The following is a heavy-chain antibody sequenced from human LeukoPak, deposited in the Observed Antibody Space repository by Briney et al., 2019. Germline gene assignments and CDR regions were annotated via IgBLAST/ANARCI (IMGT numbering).Heavy chain of an antibody. CDR1: GASISSSSYY. V-gene: IGHV4-39*01. D-gene: IGHD6-6*01. CDR3: ARSPDSSIFDI. J-gene: IGHJ3*02. CDR2: IHYSGST. Sequence: PSETLSLTCTVSGASISSSSYYWGWIRQPPGKGLEWIGSIHYSGSTYYSPSLKSRITISRDTSKKQFSLKVNSVTAADTAVYYCARSPDSSIFDIWGQGTMVTVSS.